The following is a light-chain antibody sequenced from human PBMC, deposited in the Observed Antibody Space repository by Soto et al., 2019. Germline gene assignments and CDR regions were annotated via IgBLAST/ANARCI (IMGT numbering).Light chain of an antibody. V-gene: IGKV3-20*01. Sequence: EIVLTQSPGTLSLSPGERATLSCRASQSVSSSYLAWYQQNRGQAPRLLIYGASSRAPGIPDRFGGSGSGTDFTLTISRLEPEDFAVYYCQQYVSSRWTFGQGTKVEIK. CDR3: QQYVSSRWT. CDR2: GAS. CDR1: QSVSSSY. J-gene: IGKJ1*01.